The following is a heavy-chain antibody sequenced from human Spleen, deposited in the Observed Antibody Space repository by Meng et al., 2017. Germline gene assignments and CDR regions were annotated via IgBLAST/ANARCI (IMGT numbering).Heavy chain of an antibody. CDR1: GGSFSDYS. J-gene: IGHJ4*02. D-gene: IGHD4-11*01. V-gene: IGHV4-34*01. Sequence: VRLRQWGAGLLKPSETLSLTCVVSGGSFSDYSWSWIRQPPGKGLEWIGEINHSGSTNYNPSLESRATISVDTSQNNLSLKLSSVTAADSAVYYCARGPTTMAHDFDYWGQGTLVTVSS. CDR2: INHSGST. CDR3: ARGPTTMAHDFDY.